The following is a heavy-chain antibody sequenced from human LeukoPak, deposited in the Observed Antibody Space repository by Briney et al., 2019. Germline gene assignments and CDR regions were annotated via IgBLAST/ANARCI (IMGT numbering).Heavy chain of an antibody. Sequence: SETLSLTCTVSGGSISSYYWSWIRQPPGKGLEWIGRISASGNTNYNPSLKSRVTMSVDTSMNLFALKLSSVTAADTAVYYCARQGVATAIDYWGQGTLVTVSS. CDR3: ARQGVATAIDY. CDR1: GGSISSYY. V-gene: IGHV4-4*07. D-gene: IGHD2-21*02. CDR2: ISASGNT. J-gene: IGHJ4*02.